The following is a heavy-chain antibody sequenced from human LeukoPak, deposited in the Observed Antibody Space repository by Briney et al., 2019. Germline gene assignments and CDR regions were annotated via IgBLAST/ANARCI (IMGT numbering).Heavy chain of an antibody. CDR1: GGSISSSSYY. V-gene: IGHV4-39*07. CDR3: ASGWKYCSSTSCYWFDP. CDR2: IYYSGST. D-gene: IGHD2-2*01. Sequence: SETLSLTCTVSGGSISSSSYYWGWIRQPPGKGLEWIGSIYYSGSTYYNPSLKSRVTISVDTSKNQFSLKLSSVTAADTAVYYCASGWKYCSSTSCYWFDPWGQGTLVTVSS. J-gene: IGHJ5*02.